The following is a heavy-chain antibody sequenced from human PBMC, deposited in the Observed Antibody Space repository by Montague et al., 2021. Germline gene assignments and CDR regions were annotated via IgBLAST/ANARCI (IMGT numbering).Heavy chain of an antibody. J-gene: IGHJ5*02. Sequence: SETLSLTCTVSSGSIFHAHWSWVRQPPGKGLEWLGSMFYGGATSNNPSLKSRVTMSIDTSTNQFSLKLSFVTAADTAVYYYAKQDYFVSGTSYKGFGPWGQGILVTVSS. CDR3: AKQDYFVSGTSYKGFGP. V-gene: IGHV4-59*08. CDR2: MFYGGAT. CDR1: SGSIFHAH. D-gene: IGHD3-10*01.